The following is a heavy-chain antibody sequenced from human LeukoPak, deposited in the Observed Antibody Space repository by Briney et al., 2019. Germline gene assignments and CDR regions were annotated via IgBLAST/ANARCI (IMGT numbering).Heavy chain of an antibody. CDR1: GGSINDYY. D-gene: IGHD3-16*01. CDR3: ARAFRSWYFDL. J-gene: IGHJ2*01. V-gene: IGHV4-30-2*01. Sequence: PSETLSLTCAVSGGSINDYYWSWIRQPPGKGLEWIGYIYHSGSTYYNPSLKSRVTISVDRSKNQFSLKLSSVTAADTAVYYCARAFRSWYFDLWGRGTLVTVSS. CDR2: IYHSGST.